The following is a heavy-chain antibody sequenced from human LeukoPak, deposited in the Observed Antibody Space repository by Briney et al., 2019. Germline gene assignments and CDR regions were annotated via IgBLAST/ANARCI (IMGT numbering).Heavy chain of an antibody. CDR2: IYTSGST. J-gene: IGHJ4*02. Sequence: SETLSLTCTVSGGSISSYYWSWIRQPAGKGLEWIGRIYTSGSTNYNPSLKSRVTMSVDTSKNQFSLKLSSVTAADTAVYYCASRYCSSTSCPGYFDYWGQGTLVTVSS. V-gene: IGHV4-4*07. CDR1: GGSISSYY. CDR3: ASRYCSSTSCPGYFDY. D-gene: IGHD2-2*01.